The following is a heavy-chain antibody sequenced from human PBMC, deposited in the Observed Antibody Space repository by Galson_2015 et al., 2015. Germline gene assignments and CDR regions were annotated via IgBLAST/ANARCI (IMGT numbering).Heavy chain of an antibody. CDR2: IYPGDSDT. CDR1: GYSFTSYW. J-gene: IGHJ3*01. CDR3: ARAKRWLQWDDDFDL. Sequence: QSGAEVKKPGESLTISCKGSGYSFTSYWIGWVRQMPGKGLEWMGIIYPGDSDTRYSPSFQGQVTISADKSISTAYLQWSSLKASDTDVYYCARAKRWLQWDDDFDLSGQGTMVTVSS. V-gene: IGHV5-51*01. D-gene: IGHD5-24*01.